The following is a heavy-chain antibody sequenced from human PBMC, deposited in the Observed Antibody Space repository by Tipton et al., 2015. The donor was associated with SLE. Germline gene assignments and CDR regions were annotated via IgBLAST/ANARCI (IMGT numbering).Heavy chain of an antibody. J-gene: IGHJ4*02. CDR3: AKEIAAAGTNY. D-gene: IGHD6-13*01. V-gene: IGHV3-30*18. Sequence: RSLRLSCAASGFTFSSYGMHWVRQAPGKGLEWVAVISYDGSNKYYADSVKGRFTISRDNSKNTLYLQMNSLRAEDTAVYYCAKEIAAAGTNYWGQGTLVTVSS. CDR2: ISYDGSNK. CDR1: GFTFSSYG.